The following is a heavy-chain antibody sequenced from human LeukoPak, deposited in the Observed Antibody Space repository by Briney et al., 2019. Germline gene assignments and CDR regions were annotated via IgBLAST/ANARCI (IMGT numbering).Heavy chain of an antibody. CDR1: GGSVSSTTYF. CDR2: INYSGST. D-gene: IGHD3-10*01. Sequence: SETLSLTCTVSGGSVSSTTYFWSRIRQPPGKGLEWIASINYSGSTYYNPSLKSRVTISVDTSENQFSLKLSSVTAADTAVYYCARYVVYGSGKYYFDYWGQGTLVTVSS. J-gene: IGHJ4*02. CDR3: ARYVVYGSGKYYFDY. V-gene: IGHV4-39*01.